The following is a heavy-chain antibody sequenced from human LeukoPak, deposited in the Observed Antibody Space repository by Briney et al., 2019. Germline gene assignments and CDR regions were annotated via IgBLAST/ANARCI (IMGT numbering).Heavy chain of an antibody. CDR1: GGSISSYY. Sequence: PSETLSLTCTVSGGSISSYYWSWIRQPPGKGLEWIGYIYYSGSTNYNPSPKSRVTISVDTSKNQFSLKLSSVTAADTAVYYCARVQVVPAAISPSGYYYYGMDVWGKGTTVTVSS. J-gene: IGHJ6*04. V-gene: IGHV4-59*01. CDR3: ARVQVVPAAISPSGYYYYGMDV. D-gene: IGHD2-2*01. CDR2: IYYSGST.